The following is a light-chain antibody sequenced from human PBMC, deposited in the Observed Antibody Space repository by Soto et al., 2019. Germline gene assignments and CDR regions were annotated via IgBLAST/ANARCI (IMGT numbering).Light chain of an antibody. CDR2: GAS. CDR1: QSVSSN. CDR3: QQYNNWPPPT. Sequence: EIVMTQSPATLSVSPGERATLSCRASQSVSSNLAWYQQKPGQAPRLLIYGASTRATGIPARFSGSGSGTEFTLTISSLQSEDFAVHYCQQYNNWPPPTFGPGTKVDIK. J-gene: IGKJ3*01. V-gene: IGKV3-15*01.